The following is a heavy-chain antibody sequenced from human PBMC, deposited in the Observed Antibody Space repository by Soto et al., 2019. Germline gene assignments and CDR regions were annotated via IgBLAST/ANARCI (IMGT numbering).Heavy chain of an antibody. J-gene: IGHJ6*02. CDR3: ARDIAAAATPYYYYGMDV. CDR1: GYSFTSDW. D-gene: IGHD6-13*01. CDR2: IDPSDSYT. Sequence: GESLKISCKGSGYSFTSDWISWVRQMPGKGLEWMGRIDPSDSYTNYSPSFQGHVTISADKSISTAYLQWSSLKASDTAMYYCARDIAAAATPYYYYGMDVWGQGTTVTVSS. V-gene: IGHV5-10-1*01.